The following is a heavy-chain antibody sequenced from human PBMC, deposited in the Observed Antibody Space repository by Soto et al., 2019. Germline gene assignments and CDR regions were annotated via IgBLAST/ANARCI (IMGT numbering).Heavy chain of an antibody. CDR1: GFTFNNYA. CDR3: AIHFYYGSGSYYAVDY. D-gene: IGHD3-10*01. V-gene: IGHV3-23*01. CDR2: ISASGGST. J-gene: IGHJ4*02. Sequence: EVQLLESGGGLVQPGGSLRLSCVVSGFTFNNYAMNWVRQAPGKGLEWVSGISASGGSTYYADSVKGRFTIPRDSSKHTLYLQMNSLRADDTAIYYCAIHFYYGSGSYYAVDYWGQGTLVTVSS.